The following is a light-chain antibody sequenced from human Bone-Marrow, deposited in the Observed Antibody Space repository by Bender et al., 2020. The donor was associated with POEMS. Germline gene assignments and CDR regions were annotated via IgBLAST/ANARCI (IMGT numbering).Light chain of an antibody. CDR3: CSYSSTSTLV. CDR1: SSDVGNDDL. CDR2: EST. J-gene: IGLJ3*02. V-gene: IGLV2-23*01. Sequence: QSALTQPASVSGSPGQSITISCTGTSSDVGNDDLVSWYQQHPGKAPKLMIFESTKRPSGISNRFSCSKSGNTASLTSSGLQAEDEADYYCCSYSSTSTLVFGGGTKLTVL.